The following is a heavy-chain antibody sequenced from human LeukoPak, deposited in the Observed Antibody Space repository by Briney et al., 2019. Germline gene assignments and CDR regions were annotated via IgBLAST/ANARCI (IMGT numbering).Heavy chain of an antibody. CDR3: ARGLDNWNVCIFDN. J-gene: IGHJ4*02. V-gene: IGHV4-34*01. CDR2: INHSGST. CDR1: GGSFSGYY. Sequence: NPSETLSLTCAVYGGSFSGYYWSWIRQPPGKGLEWIGEINHSGSTNYNPSLKSRVTISVDTSKNQFSLKLSSVTAADTAVYYCARGLDNWNVCIFDNWGLGTLVTVSS. D-gene: IGHD1-20*01.